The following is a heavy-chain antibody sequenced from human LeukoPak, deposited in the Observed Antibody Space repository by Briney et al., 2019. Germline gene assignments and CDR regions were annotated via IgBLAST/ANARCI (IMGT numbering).Heavy chain of an antibody. CDR2: ISSSGSTI. CDR3: ARGIDRGFGSGFDP. D-gene: IGHD3-10*01. CDR1: GFTLSSYE. Sequence: GGPLRLSCAASGFTLSSYEMNWVRQAPGKGLEWVSYISSSGSTIYYADSVKGRFTISRDNAKNSLYLQMNSLRAEDTAVYYCARGIDRGFGSGFDPWGQGTVVTVSS. J-gene: IGHJ5*02. V-gene: IGHV3-48*03.